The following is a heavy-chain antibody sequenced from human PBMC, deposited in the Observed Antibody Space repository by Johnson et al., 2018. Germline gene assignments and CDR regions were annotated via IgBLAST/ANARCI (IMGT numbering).Heavy chain of an antibody. Sequence: EVQLVESGGGLVQPGGSLRLSCAASGFTFSSYWMSWVRQAPGKGLAWVANIKQDGSEKYYVDSVKGRFPISRDNAKNSLYLQMNSLRAEDTAVDYCARDQETYYDCWSRQDIWGQGTMVTVSS. CDR2: IKQDGSEK. J-gene: IGHJ3*02. D-gene: IGHD3-3*01. CDR3: ARDQETYYDCWSRQDI. V-gene: IGHV3-7*01. CDR1: GFTFSSYW.